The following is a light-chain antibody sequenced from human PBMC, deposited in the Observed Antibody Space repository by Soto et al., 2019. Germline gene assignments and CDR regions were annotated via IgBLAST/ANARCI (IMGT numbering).Light chain of an antibody. Sequence: DIQMTQSPSTLSASVGDRVTIACRASENIKSWLAWYQQQPGKAPKLLIYDASSLESGVPSRFSGSGFGTEFTLTISSLQPDDFATYYCQQFNTYSYTFGQGTRVEIK. CDR2: DAS. V-gene: IGKV1-5*01. CDR1: ENIKSW. J-gene: IGKJ2*01. CDR3: QQFNTYSYT.